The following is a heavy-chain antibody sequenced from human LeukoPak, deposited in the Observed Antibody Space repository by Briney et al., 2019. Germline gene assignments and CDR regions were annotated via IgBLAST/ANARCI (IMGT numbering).Heavy chain of an antibody. CDR3: ARDPSSSSED. CDR2: IYHSGST. Sequence: SETLSLTCTVSGGSISSGGYYWSWIRQPPGKGLEWIGYIYHSGSTYYNPSLKSRVTISVDRSKNQFSLKLSSVTAADTAVYYCARDPSSSSEDWGQGTLVTVSS. D-gene: IGHD6-6*01. V-gene: IGHV4-30-2*01. CDR1: GGSISSGGYY. J-gene: IGHJ4*02.